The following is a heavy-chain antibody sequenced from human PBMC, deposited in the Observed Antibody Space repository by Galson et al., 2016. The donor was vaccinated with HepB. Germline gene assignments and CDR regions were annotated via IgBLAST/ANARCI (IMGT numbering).Heavy chain of an antibody. D-gene: IGHD4-17*01. CDR3: ATLPHGDYADY. CDR1: GGSISSSSYY. V-gene: IGHV4-39*01. Sequence: SETLSLTCTVSGGSISSSSYYWGWVRQPPGKGLEWIGTIYYSGTTYYNPSLKSRVTIPVDTSNSPYSLKLTSVTAADSAVYFCATLPHGDYADYWGQGTLVTVSS. J-gene: IGHJ4*02. CDR2: IYYSGTT.